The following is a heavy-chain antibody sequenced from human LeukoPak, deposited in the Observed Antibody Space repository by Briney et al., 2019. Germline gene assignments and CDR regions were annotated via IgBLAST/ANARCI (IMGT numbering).Heavy chain of an antibody. J-gene: IGHJ5*02. CDR2: ISGSGGST. Sequence: GSLGPSWVASGFTFSSYAIRWVRPAPGKGLEWVSAISGSGGSTYYADSVKGRFTISRDNSKNTLYLQMNSLRAEDTAVYYCAKPSSWGQGTLVTVSS. CDR3: AKPSS. CDR1: GFTFSSYA. D-gene: IGHD2-2*01. V-gene: IGHV3-23*01.